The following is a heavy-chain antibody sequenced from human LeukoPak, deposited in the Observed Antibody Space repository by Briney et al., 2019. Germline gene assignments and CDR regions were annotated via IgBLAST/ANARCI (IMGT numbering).Heavy chain of an antibody. CDR2: ISFDGNNV. D-gene: IGHD1-26*01. CDR3: ARDPHSGNYEIDH. J-gene: IGHJ4*02. V-gene: IGHV3-30-3*01. Sequence: GGSLRLSCAASGFTFSTCAMHWVRQAPDMGLEWLAMISFDGNNVNHADSVKGRFTISRDNSKNTLYLQMNSLRPEDTALYYCARDPHSGNYEIDHWGQGTLVTVS. CDR1: GFTFSTCA.